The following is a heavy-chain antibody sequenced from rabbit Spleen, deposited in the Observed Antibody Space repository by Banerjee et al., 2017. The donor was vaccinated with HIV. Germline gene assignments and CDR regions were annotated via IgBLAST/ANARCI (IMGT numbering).Heavy chain of an antibody. CDR1: GFSFSGSYY. D-gene: IGHD4-2*01. Sequence: QSLEESGGDLVKPGASLTLTCTASGFSFSGSYYLTWVRQVPGKGLELIACISFGDSSTWYASWAKGRFTCSKTSSTTVTLQMTSVTAADTATYFCARDVGHAGPFWSLWGPGTLVTV. CDR3: ARDVGHAGPFWSL. CDR2: ISFGDSST. V-gene: IGHV1S40*01. J-gene: IGHJ6*01.